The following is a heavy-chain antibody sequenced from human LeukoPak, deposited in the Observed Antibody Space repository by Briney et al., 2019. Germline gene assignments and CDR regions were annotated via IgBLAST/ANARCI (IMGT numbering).Heavy chain of an antibody. CDR2: IYYSGST. D-gene: IGHD3-22*01. J-gene: IGHJ6*02. CDR3: ARDLVYYDSSGYYYFYGMDV. CDR1: GGSISSYY. Sequence: SETLSLTCTVSGGSISSYYWSWIRQPPGKALEWIGYIYYSGSTNYNPSLKSRVTISVDTSKNQFSLKLSSVTAADTAVYYCARDLVYYDSSGYYYFYGMDVWGQGTTVTVSS. V-gene: IGHV4-59*01.